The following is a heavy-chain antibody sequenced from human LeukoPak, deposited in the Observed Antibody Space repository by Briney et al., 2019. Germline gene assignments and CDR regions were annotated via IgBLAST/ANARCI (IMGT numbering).Heavy chain of an antibody. CDR1: GFTFSSYD. D-gene: IGHD1-14*01. CDR2: IGTAGDT. Sequence: GGSLRLSCAASGFTFSSYDMHWVRQATGKGLEWVSAIGTAGDTYYPGSVKGRFTISRENAKNSLYLQMNSLRAGDTAVYYCARGGTSDAFDIWGQGTMVTVSS. V-gene: IGHV3-13*01. CDR3: ARGGTSDAFDI. J-gene: IGHJ3*02.